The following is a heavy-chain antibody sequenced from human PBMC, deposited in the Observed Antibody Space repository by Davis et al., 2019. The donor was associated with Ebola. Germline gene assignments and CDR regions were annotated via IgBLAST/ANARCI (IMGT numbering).Heavy chain of an antibody. Sequence: ASVKVSCKASGYTFTSYYMHWVRQAPGQGLEWMGIINPSGGSTSYAQKFQGRVTMTTDTSTSTAYMELRSLRSDDTAVYYCARVYYYDSSGYYFHYYYGMDVWGQGTTVTVSS. D-gene: IGHD3-22*01. CDR3: ARVYYYDSSGYYFHYYYGMDV. CDR1: GYTFTSYY. V-gene: IGHV1-46*01. CDR2: INPSGGST. J-gene: IGHJ6*02.